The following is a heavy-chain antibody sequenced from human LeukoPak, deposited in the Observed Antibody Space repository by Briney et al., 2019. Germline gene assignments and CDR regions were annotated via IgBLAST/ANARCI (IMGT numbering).Heavy chain of an antibody. V-gene: IGHV3-64*01. D-gene: IGHD5-24*01. CDR2: ISSNGGST. Sequence: GGSLRLSCAASGFTFSSYAMHWVRQAPGKGLEYVSAISSNGGSTYYANSVKGRFTISRDNSKDTLYLQMGSLRAEDMAVYYCAREGEDGYNLDYWGQGTLVTVSS. J-gene: IGHJ4*02. CDR1: GFTFSSYA. CDR3: AREGEDGYNLDY.